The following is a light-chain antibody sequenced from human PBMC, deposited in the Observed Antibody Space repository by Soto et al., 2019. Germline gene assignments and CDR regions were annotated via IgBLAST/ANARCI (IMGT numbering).Light chain of an antibody. CDR3: QQYNTWPPWT. CDR1: QSVRSD. J-gene: IGKJ1*01. CDR2: GAS. V-gene: IGKV3-15*01. Sequence: VVMTQSPATVSVSPGETVTLSCRASQSVRSDVAWYQQRPGQAPRLLIFGASSRVADVPARFSGSGSGTDFTLTISSLQSEDFAVCHCQQYNTWPPWTFGKGTKVE.